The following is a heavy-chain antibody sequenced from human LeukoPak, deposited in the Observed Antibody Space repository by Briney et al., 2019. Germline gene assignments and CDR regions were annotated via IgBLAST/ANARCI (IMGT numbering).Heavy chain of an antibody. Sequence: GGSLRLSCTASGFTFSNFWMGWVRQAPGKGLEWVANIKQDETEKFYLGSVKGRFTISRDNAKNTLYLQMNSLRAEDTAIYYCAKLTATPHYWGQGTLVTDSS. J-gene: IGHJ4*02. V-gene: IGHV3-7*03. CDR1: GFTFSNFW. CDR3: AKLTATPHY. CDR2: IKQDETEK. D-gene: IGHD3-9*01.